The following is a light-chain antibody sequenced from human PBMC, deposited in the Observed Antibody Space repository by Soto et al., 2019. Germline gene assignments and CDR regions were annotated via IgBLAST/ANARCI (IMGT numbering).Light chain of an antibody. CDR2: KAS. Sequence: DIQMTQSPSTLSASVGDRVTITCRASQSISSWLAWNQQKPGKAPKLLIYKASSLESGVPSRFSGSGSGTEFTLTISSLQADDFATYYCQHYTNARCTFGQGTKLEIK. CDR3: QHYTNARCT. CDR1: QSISSW. J-gene: IGKJ2*02. V-gene: IGKV1-5*03.